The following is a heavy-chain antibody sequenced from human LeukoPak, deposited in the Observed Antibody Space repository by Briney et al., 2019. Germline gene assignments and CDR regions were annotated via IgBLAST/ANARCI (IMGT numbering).Heavy chain of an antibody. CDR2: IRGSGGST. V-gene: IGHV3-23*01. CDR3: AKRGAVIRVILVGFHKEAYYFDS. CDR1: GITLSNYG. J-gene: IGHJ4*02. Sequence: TGGSLRLSWAVSGITLSNYGMSWVRQAPGKGLEWVAGIRGSGGSTNYADSVKGRFTISRDNPKNTLYLQMNSLTVEDTAVYFCAKRGAVIRVILVGFHKEAYYFDSCGQGALVTVSS. D-gene: IGHD3-22*01.